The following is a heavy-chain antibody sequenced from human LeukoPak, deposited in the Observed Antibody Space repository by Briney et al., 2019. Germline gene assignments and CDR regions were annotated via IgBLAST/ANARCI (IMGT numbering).Heavy chain of an antibody. Sequence: GGSLRLSCAASGFTFSSYAMSWVRQAPGKGLEWVSAISGSGGSTYYADSVKGRFTISRDNSKNTLYLQMNSLRSEDTAVYYCARERPTFPYCGGDCHDAFDIWGQGTMVTVSS. D-gene: IGHD2-21*02. V-gene: IGHV3-23*01. J-gene: IGHJ3*02. CDR3: ARERPTFPYCGGDCHDAFDI. CDR2: ISGSGGST. CDR1: GFTFSSYA.